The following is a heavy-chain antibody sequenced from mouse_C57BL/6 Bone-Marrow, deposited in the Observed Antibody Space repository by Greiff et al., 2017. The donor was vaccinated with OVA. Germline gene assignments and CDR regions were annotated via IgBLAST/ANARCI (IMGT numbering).Heavy chain of an antibody. Sequence: VQLQQSGAELVRPGASVKLSCTASGFNIKDYYMHWVKQRPEQGLEWIGRIDPEDGDTEYAPKFQGKATMTEDTSSNTAYLQLSSLTSEDTAVYYCTPTPWFAYWGQGTLVTVSA. CDR2: IDPEDGDT. V-gene: IGHV14-1*01. J-gene: IGHJ3*01. CDR1: GFNIKDYY. CDR3: TPTPWFAY.